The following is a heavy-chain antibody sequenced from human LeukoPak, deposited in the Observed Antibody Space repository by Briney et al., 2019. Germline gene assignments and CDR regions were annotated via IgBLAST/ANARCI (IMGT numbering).Heavy chain of an antibody. CDR2: IYYSGST. CDR1: GGSISSNY. V-gene: IGHV4-59*08. CDR3: AKHSGEFFQVDAFDI. Sequence: SETRSLTCTVSGGSISSNYWSWSRQPPGKGLEWIGYIYYSGSTNYNPSLKSRVTISVDTSKNQFSLKLSSVTAADTTVYYCAKHSGEFFQVDAFDIWGQRTMVHVSS. D-gene: IGHD1-26*01. J-gene: IGHJ3*02.